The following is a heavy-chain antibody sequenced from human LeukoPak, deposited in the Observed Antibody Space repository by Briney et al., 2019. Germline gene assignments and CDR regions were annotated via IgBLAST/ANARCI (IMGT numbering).Heavy chain of an antibody. CDR3: AKGPYCSSTSCYSRGWFDT. CDR1: GFTFSSYW. J-gene: IGHJ5*02. D-gene: IGHD2-2*01. Sequence: PGGSLRLSCAASGFTFSSYWMHWVRQAPGKGLVWVSRINSDGSSTSYADSVKGRFTISRDNSKNTLYLQMNSLRAEDTAVYYCAKGPYCSSTSCYSRGWFDTGGQGTLVTVSS. CDR2: INSDGSST. V-gene: IGHV3-74*01.